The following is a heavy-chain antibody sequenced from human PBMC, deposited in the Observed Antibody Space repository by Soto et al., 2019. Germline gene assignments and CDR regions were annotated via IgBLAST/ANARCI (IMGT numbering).Heavy chain of an antibody. CDR1: GFTFSSYG. D-gene: IGHD2-21*01. CDR2: IWYDGSNK. V-gene: IGHV3-33*01. CDR3: ARDSNDCAFDY. J-gene: IGHJ4*02. Sequence: QVQLVESGGGVVQPGRSLRLSCAASGFTFSSYGMHWVRQAPGKGLEWVAVIWYDGSNKYYADSVKGRFTISRDNSKNTLYLQMNSLRAEDTAVYYCARDSNDCAFDYWGQGTLVTVSS.